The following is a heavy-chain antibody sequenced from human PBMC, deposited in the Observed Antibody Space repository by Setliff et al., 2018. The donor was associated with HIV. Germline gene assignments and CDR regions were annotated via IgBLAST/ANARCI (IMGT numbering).Heavy chain of an antibody. CDR1: GYTFNSYG. CDR2: NIAFNGKT. CDR3: ARVIVDFDSSGFYYFDS. D-gene: IGHD3-22*01. Sequence: GASVKVSCKTSGYTFNSYGISWVRQAPGQGLEWVGLNIAFNGKTNSAPKFQGRVIMTTDTSTSTAHMELRSLRSDDTAIYYCARVIVDFDSSGFYYFDSWGQGTLVTV. V-gene: IGHV1-18*01. J-gene: IGHJ4*02.